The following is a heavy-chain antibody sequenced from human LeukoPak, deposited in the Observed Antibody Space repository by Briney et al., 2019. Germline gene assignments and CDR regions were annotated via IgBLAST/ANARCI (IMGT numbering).Heavy chain of an antibody. J-gene: IGHJ4*02. CDR1: GGSISSYR. V-gene: IGHV4-59*08. Sequence: SETLSRTCTVSGGSISSYRLSWIRQPPGKGLEWIGYINYGGSTNHNPSLKSRVTISIDTSKNQFSLKLSSVTAADTAVYYCARHWGSGSYYSRRLDYWRQRTLVTVSS. CDR3: ARHWGSGSYYSRRLDY. CDR2: INYGGST. D-gene: IGHD1-26*01.